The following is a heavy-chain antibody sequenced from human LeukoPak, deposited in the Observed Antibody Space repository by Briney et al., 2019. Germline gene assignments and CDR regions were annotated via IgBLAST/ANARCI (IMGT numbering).Heavy chain of an antibody. J-gene: IGHJ4*02. D-gene: IGHD4-17*01. CDR1: GFTFSNYA. CDR3: AKVSYGPVYYFDY. V-gene: IGHV3-23*01. CDR2: ISGSGGTT. Sequence: GSLRLSCAASGFTFSNYAMSWVRQAPGKGLEWVSVISGSGGTTYCADSVKGRFTISRDNSKNTLYLQMNSLRAEDTAVYYCAKVSYGPVYYFDYWGQGTLVTVSS.